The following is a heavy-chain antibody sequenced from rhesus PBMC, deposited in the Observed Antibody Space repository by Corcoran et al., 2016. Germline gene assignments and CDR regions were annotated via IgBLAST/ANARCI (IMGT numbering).Heavy chain of an antibody. J-gene: IGHJ4*01. V-gene: IGHV4-165*01. Sequence: QVQLQESGPGLVKPSETLSLTCAVSGGSFRGSYWGWLRQPPGEGLEWIGYISGSRGSTDYNPSLKSRVTISTDTSKNQFSLKLSSVTAADTAVYYCARSSTGYPGYWGQGVLVTVSS. CDR3: ARSSTGYPGY. CDR1: GGSFRGSY. CDR2: ISGSRGST. D-gene: IGHD3-3*01.